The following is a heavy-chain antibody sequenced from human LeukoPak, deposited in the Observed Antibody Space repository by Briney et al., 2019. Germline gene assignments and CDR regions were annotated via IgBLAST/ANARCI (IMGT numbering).Heavy chain of an antibody. CDR1: GYTFTNYG. CDR3: ARDIYYYDSSGSQTLDY. Sequence: ASVKVSCKASGYTFTNYGISWVRQAPGQGLEWMGWISTYNGNTNYAQKLQGRVTMTTDTSTSTAYMELRRLRSDDTAVYYCARDIYYYDSSGSQTLDYWGQGALVTVSS. D-gene: IGHD3-22*01. V-gene: IGHV1-18*01. J-gene: IGHJ4*02. CDR2: ISTYNGNT.